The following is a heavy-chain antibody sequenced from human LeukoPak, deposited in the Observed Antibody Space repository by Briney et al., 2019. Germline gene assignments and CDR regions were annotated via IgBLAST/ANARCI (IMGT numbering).Heavy chain of an antibody. CDR3: ARDRRDGYNRVIDY. V-gene: IGHV4-38-2*02. CDR2: MYHSGST. Sequence: PSETLSLTCSVSGYSIRRGQYWGWIRQPPGKGLEWIGSMYHSGSTYYNPSLKSRVTISIDTSKNQFSLKLTSVTAADRAVYYCARDRRDGYNRVIDYWGQGILVTVSS. CDR1: GYSIRRGQY. J-gene: IGHJ4*02. D-gene: IGHD5-24*01.